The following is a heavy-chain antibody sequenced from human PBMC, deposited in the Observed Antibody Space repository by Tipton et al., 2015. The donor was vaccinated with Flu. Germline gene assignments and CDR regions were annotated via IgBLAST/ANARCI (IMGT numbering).Heavy chain of an antibody. J-gene: IGHJ4*02. D-gene: IGHD4-23*01. V-gene: IGHV4-34*01. CDR1: GGSVSGHY. Sequence: TLSLTCAVYGGSVSGHYWSWIRQPPGKGLEWIGEINHSGRTNYNPSLKSRVTISVDTSKNQFSLKLSSVNAADTAVYYCERPGGYYFDYWGQGTLVTVSS. CDR3: ERPGGYYFDY. CDR2: INHSGRT.